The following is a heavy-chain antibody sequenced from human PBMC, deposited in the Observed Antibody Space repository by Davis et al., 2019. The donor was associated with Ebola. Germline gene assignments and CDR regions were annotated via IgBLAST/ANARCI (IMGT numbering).Heavy chain of an antibody. V-gene: IGHV1-69*13. CDR3: ASPVVAAPNYYYYMDV. D-gene: IGHD2-15*01. CDR1: GGTFSSYA. CDR2: IIPIFGTA. J-gene: IGHJ6*03. Sequence: SVKVSCKASGGTFSSYAISWVRQAPGQGLEWMGGIIPIFGTANYAQKFQGRVTITADESTSTAYMELSSLRSEDTAVYYCASPVVAAPNYYYYMDVWGKGTTVTVSS.